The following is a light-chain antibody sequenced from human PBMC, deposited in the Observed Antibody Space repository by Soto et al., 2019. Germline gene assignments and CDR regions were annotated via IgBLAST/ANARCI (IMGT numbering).Light chain of an antibody. CDR3: LLSYSGAQV. Sequence: QSVVTQEPSLTVSPGGTVTLTCGSSTGAVTSGHYPYWFQQKPGQAPRTLIYDISNRHSWTPARFSGSLLGGKVALTLSGAQPEDEADYYCLLSYSGAQVFGGGTKLTVL. CDR1: TGAVTSGHY. V-gene: IGLV7-46*01. CDR2: DIS. J-gene: IGLJ3*02.